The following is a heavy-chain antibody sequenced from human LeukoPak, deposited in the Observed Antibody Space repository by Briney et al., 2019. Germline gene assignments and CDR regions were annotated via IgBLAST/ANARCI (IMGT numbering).Heavy chain of an antibody. CDR2: IKQDGSKK. CDR1: GFPFSSYW. CDR3: ARDSGLWSSEYYFDY. J-gene: IGHJ4*02. Sequence: GGSLRLSCVASGFPFSSYWMTWVRQAPGKGLEWVANIKQDGSKKSYVDSVKGRFTISRDNAKNSLYLQMNSLRAEDTAVYYCARDSGLWSSEYYFDYWGQGTLVTVSS. V-gene: IGHV3-7*01. D-gene: IGHD2-15*01.